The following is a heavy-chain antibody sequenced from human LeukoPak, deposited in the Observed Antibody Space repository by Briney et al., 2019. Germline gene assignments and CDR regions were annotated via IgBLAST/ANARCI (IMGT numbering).Heavy chain of an antibody. Sequence: SEPLSLTCTVFGGAFSGYYWSWIRQPPGKGLEWIGEFNHSGSTNYNPSLKSRVTISLDTSNNQFSMKLSSVTTADTAVSFCARVTPGIAAAGENYNWFDPCGQGNLGTVSS. D-gene: IGHD6-13*01. CDR3: ARVTPGIAAAGENYNWFDP. V-gene: IGHV4-34*01. CDR2: FNHSGST. CDR1: GGAFSGYY. J-gene: IGHJ5*02.